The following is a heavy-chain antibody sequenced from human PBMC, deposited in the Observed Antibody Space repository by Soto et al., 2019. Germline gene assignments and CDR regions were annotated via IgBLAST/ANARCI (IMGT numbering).Heavy chain of an antibody. Sequence: EVQLVESGGGLVQPGGSLRLSCVASGFTFSSFWMSWVRQAPGKGLEWVANIKQDGSEIYYVDSVKGRFTISRDNAKKTQYLQMNSLRAEDTAVYYCTRDSHSPFDYWGQGTLVTVSS. CDR1: GFTFSSFW. CDR3: TRDSHSPFDY. J-gene: IGHJ4*02. CDR2: IKQDGSEI. V-gene: IGHV3-7*01.